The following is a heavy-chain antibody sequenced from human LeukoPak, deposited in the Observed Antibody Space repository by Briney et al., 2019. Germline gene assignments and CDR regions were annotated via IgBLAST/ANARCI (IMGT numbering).Heavy chain of an antibody. CDR1: GYSISSSNW. D-gene: IGHD2-8*01. V-gene: IGHV4-28*01. CDR3: ARIPKNDGVLHALTN. Sequence: NPSETLSLTCAVSGYSISSSNWWGWIRQPPGKGLEWIGYIYYSGSTYYNPSLKSRVTMSVDTSKNQFSLKLSSVTAVDTAVYYCARIPKNDGVLHALTNWGQGTLVTVSS. J-gene: IGHJ4*02. CDR2: IYYSGST.